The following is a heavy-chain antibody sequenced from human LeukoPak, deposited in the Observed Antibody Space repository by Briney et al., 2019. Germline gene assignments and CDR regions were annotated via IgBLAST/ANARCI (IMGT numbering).Heavy chain of an antibody. V-gene: IGHV3-30*18. CDR3: AKGPLRGTAAAIDY. CDR2: ISYDGRYI. Sequence: QPGGSLRLSCAASGFTFNNYGMHWVRQAPGKGLEWVAVISYDGRYIHYPDSVKGRFTISRDISTDTLWLQMDSLRTEDTAVYYCAKGPLRGTAAAIDYWGQGTLVTVSS. CDR1: GFTFNNYG. D-gene: IGHD2-2*01. J-gene: IGHJ4*02.